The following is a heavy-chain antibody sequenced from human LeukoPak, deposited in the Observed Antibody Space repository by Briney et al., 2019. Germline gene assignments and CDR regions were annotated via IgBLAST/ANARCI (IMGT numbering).Heavy chain of an antibody. V-gene: IGHV3-74*01. CDR1: GFTFSSYW. CDR2: INSDGSST. CDR3: ARERRYCSGIRCYLPHTSFDM. Sequence: GRSLRLSCAASGFTFSSYWMHWVRQAPGTGLVWVSRINSDGSSTNYADSVKGRFTVSRDNAKNTLYLQMNSLSAEDRAVYFCARERRYCSGIRCYLPHTSFDMWGQGTVVTVSS. D-gene: IGHD2-15*01. J-gene: IGHJ3*02.